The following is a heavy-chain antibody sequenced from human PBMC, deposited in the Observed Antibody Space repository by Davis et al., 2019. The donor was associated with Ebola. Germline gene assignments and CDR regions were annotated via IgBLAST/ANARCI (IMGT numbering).Heavy chain of an antibody. V-gene: IGHV1-3*01. Sequence: VSVKVSCKASGYTFTNYAIHWVRQAPGQRLEWMGWINAGNGNTKYSQKFQGRVTMTRDTSISTAYMEVSSLRSEDTAVYYCARPIRSSSSEALDYWGQGTLVTVSS. J-gene: IGHJ4*02. CDR1: GYTFTNYA. CDR3: ARPIRSSSSEALDY. CDR2: INAGNGNT. D-gene: IGHD6-6*01.